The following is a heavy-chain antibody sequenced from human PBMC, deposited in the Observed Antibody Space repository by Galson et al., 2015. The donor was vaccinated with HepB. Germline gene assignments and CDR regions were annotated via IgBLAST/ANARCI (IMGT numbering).Heavy chain of an antibody. CDR3: ARGPETPLHIVVVTASGFDY. J-gene: IGHJ4*02. D-gene: IGHD2-21*02. Sequence: QSGAEVKKPGASVKVSCKASGYTFTSYGISWVRQAPGQGLEWMGWISAYNGNTNYAQKLQGRVTMTTDTSTSTAYMELRSLRSDDTAVYYCARGPETPLHIVVVTASGFDYWGQGTLVTVSS. CDR1: GYTFTSYG. V-gene: IGHV1-18*01. CDR2: ISAYNGNT.